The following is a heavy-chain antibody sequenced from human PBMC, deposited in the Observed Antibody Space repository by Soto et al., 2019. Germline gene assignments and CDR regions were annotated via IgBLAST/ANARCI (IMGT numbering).Heavy chain of an antibody. D-gene: IGHD3-10*01. CDR1: GFTFSSYA. CDR2: ISGSGGST. J-gene: IGHJ4*02. CDR3: AKDLMEFVDLYYFDY. V-gene: IGHV3-23*01. Sequence: GGSLRLSCAASGFTFSSYAMSWVRQAPGKGLEWVSAISGSGGSTYYADSVKGRFTISRDNSKNTLYLQMNSLRAEDTAVYYCAKDLMEFVDLYYFDYWGQGTLVTVSS.